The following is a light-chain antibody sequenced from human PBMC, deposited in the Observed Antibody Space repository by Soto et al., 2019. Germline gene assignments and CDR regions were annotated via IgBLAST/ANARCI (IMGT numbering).Light chain of an antibody. CDR2: EVS. CDR3: SSYAGSNNVV. CDR1: SSDVGGYNY. Sequence: QSVLTQPPSASGSPGQSVTISCTGTSSDVGGYNYVSWYQQHPGKAPKLMIYEVSKRPSGVTDRFSGSKSGNTASLTVSGLQAEDEADYYCSSYAGSNNVVFGGGIKLTVL. J-gene: IGLJ2*01. V-gene: IGLV2-8*01.